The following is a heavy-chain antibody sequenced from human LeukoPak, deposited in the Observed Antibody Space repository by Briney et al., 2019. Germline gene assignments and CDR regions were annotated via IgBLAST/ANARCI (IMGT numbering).Heavy chain of an antibody. CDR3: ARVVVRDANNYKDY. D-gene: IGHD5-24*01. CDR2: IHPNSGGT. Sequence: GPVKVSCQASGYTFTGYYLHWVRQAPGQGLEWMGWIHPNSGGTNYAQKFQGRVTITRDTSSSTAYLDLSRLRSDDTAVYYCARVVVRDANNYKDYWGQGTLVTVSS. CDR1: GYTFTGYY. V-gene: IGHV1-2*02. J-gene: IGHJ4*02.